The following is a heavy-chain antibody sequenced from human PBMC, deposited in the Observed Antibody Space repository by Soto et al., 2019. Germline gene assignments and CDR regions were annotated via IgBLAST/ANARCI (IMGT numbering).Heavy chain of an antibody. CDR3: ARDQPGYSYGYGLGY. J-gene: IGHJ4*02. CDR2: ISSSSSYI. D-gene: IGHD5-18*01. V-gene: IGHV3-21*01. CDR1: GFTFSSYS. Sequence: EVQLVESGGGLVKPGASLRLSCAASGFTFSSYSMNWVRQAPGKGLEWVSSISSSSSYINYAHSVKGRITISRDKAKNSMYLQMTSLRAEDTAVYYCARDQPGYSYGYGLGYWGQGTLVTVSS.